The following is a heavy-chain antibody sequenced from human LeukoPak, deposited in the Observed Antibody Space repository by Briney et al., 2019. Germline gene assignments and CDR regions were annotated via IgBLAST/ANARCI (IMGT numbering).Heavy chain of an antibody. CDR1: GFTFSSHG. Sequence: GRSLRLSCAASGFTFSSHGMHGVRHAPGEGLEWVAVIWYDGSEKYYAESVKGRFTISRDNSKNMLYLQIYSLRTEDTALYYCARYGNLKVLDVWGQGTMVTVPS. D-gene: IGHD1-14*01. CDR2: IWYDGSEK. CDR3: ARYGNLKVLDV. V-gene: IGHV3-33*01. J-gene: IGHJ3*01.